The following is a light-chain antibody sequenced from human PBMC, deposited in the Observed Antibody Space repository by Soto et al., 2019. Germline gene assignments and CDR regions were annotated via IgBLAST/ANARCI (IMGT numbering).Light chain of an antibody. CDR3: QQRSNWPPRYT. V-gene: IGKV3-11*01. CDR2: DAS. CDR1: QSVSSY. J-gene: IGKJ2*01. Sequence: EIVLTQSRATLSLSPGERATLSCRASQSVSSYLAWYQQKPGQAPRLLNYDASNRATGIPARFSGSGSGTDFNLTISSLEPEDFAVYYCQQRSNWPPRYTFGQGTKLEIK.